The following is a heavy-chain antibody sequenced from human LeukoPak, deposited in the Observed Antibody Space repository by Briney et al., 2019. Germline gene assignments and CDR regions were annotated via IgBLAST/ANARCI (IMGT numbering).Heavy chain of an antibody. J-gene: IGHJ4*02. D-gene: IGHD3-22*01. Sequence: GGSLRLSCAASGFTFSDYSMNWVRQAPGKGLEWVGRIKSKSDGGTTDYAAPVKGRFAISRDDSRNTLYLQMDSLKTEDTAVYFCSYYYDSSSYVDYWGQGTLVTVSS. CDR3: SYYYDSSSYVDY. CDR1: GFTFSDYS. V-gene: IGHV3-15*01. CDR2: IKSKSDGGTT.